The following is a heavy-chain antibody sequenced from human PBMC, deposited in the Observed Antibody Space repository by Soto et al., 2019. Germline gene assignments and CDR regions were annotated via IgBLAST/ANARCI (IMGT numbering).Heavy chain of an antibody. CDR2: IYDSGST. J-gene: IGHJ6*02. CDR1: DGSISSGDDY. CDR3: ARDRRLRYFDWLLSPNPIETRYGMDV. D-gene: IGHD3-9*01. Sequence: KTSETLSLTCTVCDGSISSGDDYWSWIRQPPGKGLDWIGYIYDSGSTYYNPSLKSRVTISVDTSKNQFSLKLSSVTAADTAVYYCARDRRLRYFDWLLSPNPIETRYGMDVWGQGTTVT. V-gene: IGHV4-30-4*01.